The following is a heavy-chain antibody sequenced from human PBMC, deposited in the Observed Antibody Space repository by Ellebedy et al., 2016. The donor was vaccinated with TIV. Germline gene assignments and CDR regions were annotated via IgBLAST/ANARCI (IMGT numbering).Heavy chain of an antibody. J-gene: IGHJ4*02. D-gene: IGHD1-26*01. CDR3: ARDFSELPFDY. CDR1: GFTLSSYW. Sequence: PGGSLRFSCAASGFTLSSYWMHWVRQAPGKGLVWVSRVKTDGSSTCYADSVKGRFIISRDNAKNTLYLQMDSLRAEDTDVYYCARDFSELPFDYWGQGTLVTVSS. V-gene: IGHV3-74*01. CDR2: VKTDGSST.